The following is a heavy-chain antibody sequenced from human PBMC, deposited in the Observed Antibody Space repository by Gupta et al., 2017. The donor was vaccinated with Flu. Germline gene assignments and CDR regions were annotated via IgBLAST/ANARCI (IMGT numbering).Heavy chain of an antibody. CDR3: ARVQSGNFHFDY. CDR2: ISAYNGNT. Sequence: VRQAPGQGPEWMGWISAYNGNTNYAQNLQGRVTMTTDTSTSTAYLELRSLRSDDTAVYYCARVQSGNFHFDYWGQGSLVTVSS. V-gene: IGHV1-18*01. D-gene: IGHD3-3*01. J-gene: IGHJ4*02.